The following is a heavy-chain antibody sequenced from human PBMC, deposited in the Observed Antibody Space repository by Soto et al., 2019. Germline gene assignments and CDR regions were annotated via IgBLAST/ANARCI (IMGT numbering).Heavy chain of an antibody. V-gene: IGHV3-48*02. J-gene: IGHJ4*02. Sequence: EVHLVESGGGLVQPGGSLRLSCAASGFTFSSYSLNWVRQAPGKGLEWVSYITSSGTTVYYADSVRGRFTISRDNAKNSLYLQMNRLRDDDKAVYYCARGSSNWADYFDFWGEGTLVTVSS. CDR2: ITSSGTTV. CDR3: ARGSSNWADYFDF. CDR1: GFTFSSYS. D-gene: IGHD6-13*01.